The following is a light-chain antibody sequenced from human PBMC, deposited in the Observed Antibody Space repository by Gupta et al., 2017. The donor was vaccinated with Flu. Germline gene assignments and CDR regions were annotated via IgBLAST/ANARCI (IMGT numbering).Light chain of an antibody. CDR3: QQYKTSPST. Sequence: LAQSPGTLSLSPGERVTLSCRAGESVQRNYLAWYQQKPGQPPRVVLYGTSTRAPGIPDRFSGDGSETDFTLTINALEPEDSGFYYCQQYKTSPSTFGQGTKLEI. J-gene: IGKJ2*01. CDR1: ESVQRNY. V-gene: IGKV3-20*01. CDR2: GTS.